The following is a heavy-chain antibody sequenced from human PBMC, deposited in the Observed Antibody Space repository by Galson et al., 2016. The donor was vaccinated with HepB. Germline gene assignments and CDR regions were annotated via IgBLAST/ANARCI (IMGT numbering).Heavy chain of an antibody. CDR3: ARMGYGDHLDY. Sequence: SVKVSCKASGYTFTSYAIHWVRQAPGQRLEWMGWTNNANGNTEYSQSFQGRVTFTRDTSASTAYMELSSLRSEDTAVYYCARMGYGDHLDYWGQGTLVTVSS. D-gene: IGHD2-8*01. CDR1: GYTFTSYA. V-gene: IGHV1-3*04. J-gene: IGHJ4*02. CDR2: TNNANGNT.